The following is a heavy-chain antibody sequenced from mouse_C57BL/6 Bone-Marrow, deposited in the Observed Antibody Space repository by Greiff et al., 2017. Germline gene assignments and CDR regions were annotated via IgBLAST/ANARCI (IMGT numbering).Heavy chain of an antibody. CDR3: ARRGGQLRPWFAY. CDR2: INPSTGGT. J-gene: IGHJ3*01. Sequence: EVKLQESGPELVKPGASVKISCKASGYSFTGYYMNWVKQSPEKSLEWIGEINPSTGGTTYNQKFKAKATLTVDKSSSTAYMQLKSLTSEDSAVYYCARRGGQLRPWFAYWGQGTLVTVSA. V-gene: IGHV1-42*01. D-gene: IGHD3-2*02. CDR1: GYSFTGYY.